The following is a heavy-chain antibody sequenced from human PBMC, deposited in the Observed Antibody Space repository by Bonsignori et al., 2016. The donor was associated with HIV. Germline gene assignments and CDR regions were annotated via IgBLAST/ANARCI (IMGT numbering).Heavy chain of an antibody. D-gene: IGHD1-26*01. J-gene: IGHJ3*02. Sequence: SVKVSCKASGGTFSSYAISWVRQAPGQGLEWMGGIIPIFGTANYAQKFQGRVTITADESTSTAYMELSSLRSEDTAVYYCGGARDGAFDIWGQGTMVTVSS. CDR3: GGARDGAFDI. V-gene: IGHV1-69*13. CDR2: IIPIFGTA. CDR1: GGTFSSYA.